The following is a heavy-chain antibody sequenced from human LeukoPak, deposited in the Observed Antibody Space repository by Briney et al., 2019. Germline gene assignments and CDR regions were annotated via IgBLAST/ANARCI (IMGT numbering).Heavy chain of an antibody. CDR1: GFTFSSYG. CDR3: AKLLGAAGDAFDI. CDR2: ISYDGSNK. J-gene: IGHJ3*02. D-gene: IGHD6-25*01. Sequence: PGRSLRLSCAASGFTFSSYGMHWVRQAPGKGLEWVAVISYDGSNKYYADSVKGRFTISRDNSKNTLYLQMNSLRAEDTAVYYCAKLLGAAGDAFDIWGQGTMVTVSS. V-gene: IGHV3-30*18.